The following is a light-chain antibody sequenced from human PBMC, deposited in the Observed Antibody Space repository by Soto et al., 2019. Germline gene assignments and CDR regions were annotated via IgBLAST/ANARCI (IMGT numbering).Light chain of an antibody. V-gene: IGKV3-11*01. CDR3: QQRSNWPT. CDR1: QSVSSY. J-gene: IGKJ4*01. Sequence: EIVLIQSPATLSLSPGERATLSCRASQSVSSYLAWYQQKPGQAPRLLIYEASNRATGIPARFSGSGSGTDFTLTISSLEPEDFAVYYCQQRSNWPTFGGGTKVEIK. CDR2: EAS.